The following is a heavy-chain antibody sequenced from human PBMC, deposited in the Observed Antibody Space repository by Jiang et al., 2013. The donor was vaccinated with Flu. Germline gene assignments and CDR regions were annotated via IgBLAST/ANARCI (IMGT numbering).Heavy chain of an antibody. D-gene: IGHD2-8*02. J-gene: IGHJ4*02. CDR2: ISGSGAST. Sequence: VQLLESGGGLVQPGGSLRLSCAASGFTFSNYAMSWVRQAPGKGLEWVSTISGSGASTYYADSVKGRFTISRDNSKNTLYLQMNGLRGGDTAVYYCAKDVLVEAVMLPAGFDYWGQGALVTVSS. CDR3: AKDVLVEAVMLPAGFDY. CDR1: GFTFSNYA. V-gene: IGHV3-23*01.